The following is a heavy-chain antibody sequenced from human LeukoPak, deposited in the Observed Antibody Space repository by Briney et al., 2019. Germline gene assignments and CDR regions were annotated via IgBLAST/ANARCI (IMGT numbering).Heavy chain of an antibody. J-gene: IGHJ6*03. CDR3: ASGPAKFCSSASCHLYYYYYMDV. V-gene: IGHV4-34*01. D-gene: IGHD2-2*01. CDR1: GGSFSGYY. CDR2: INHSGST. Sequence: SETLSLTCAVYGGSFSGYYWSWIRQPPGKGLEWIGEINHSGSTNYNPSLKSRVTISVDTSKNQFSLKLSSVTAADTAVYYCASGPAKFCSSASCHLYYYYYMDVWGKGTTVTVSS.